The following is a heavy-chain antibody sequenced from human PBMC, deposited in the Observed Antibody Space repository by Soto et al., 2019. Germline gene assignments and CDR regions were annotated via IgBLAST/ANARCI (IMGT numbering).Heavy chain of an antibody. D-gene: IGHD2-21*02. V-gene: IGHV4-30-4*08. CDR3: AREDDGGDRDYYGLDV. J-gene: IGHJ6*02. Sequence: LSLTCAVSGGSISSEYFHWTRTRQSPGKGLEWIGYIHYTGSIMYNPSFKSRLTMAVDTTKNQFSLQLTSVTAADTAVYFCAREDDGGDRDYYGLDVWGQGTTVTVSS. CDR1: GGSISSEYFH. CDR2: IHYTGSI.